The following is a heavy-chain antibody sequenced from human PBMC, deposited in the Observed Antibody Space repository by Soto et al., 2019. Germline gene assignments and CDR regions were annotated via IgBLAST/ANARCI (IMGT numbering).Heavy chain of an antibody. J-gene: IGHJ4*02. CDR3: ARLGHPGH. V-gene: IGHV1-69*01. Sequence: QVQLVQSGAEVKKPGSSVKVSCTASGGSLRNSVISWVRQAPAQRLEWMGGVIPILGTPNYAQKFQGRVTMTADEATSTAYMDVSSLSPDDTAVYYCARLGHPGHWGPGTLVIVSS. CDR2: VIPILGTP. CDR1: GGSLRNSV.